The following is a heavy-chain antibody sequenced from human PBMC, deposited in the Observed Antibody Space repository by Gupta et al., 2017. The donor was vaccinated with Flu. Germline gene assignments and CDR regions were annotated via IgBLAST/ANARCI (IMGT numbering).Heavy chain of an antibody. V-gene: IGHV3-15*01. CDR3: TTDPRATGVEDYHYYGMDV. D-gene: IGHD2-15*01. Sequence: VRQAPGKGLEWVGRIKSETDGGTTDYAAPVKGRLTISRDDSKNTLYLQMNSLKTEDTAVYYCTTDPRATGVEDYHYYGMDVWSQGTTVTVSS. CDR2: IKSETDGGTT. J-gene: IGHJ6*02.